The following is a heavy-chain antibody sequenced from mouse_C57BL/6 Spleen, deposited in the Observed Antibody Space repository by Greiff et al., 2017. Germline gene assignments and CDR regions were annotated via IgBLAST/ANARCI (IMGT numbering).Heavy chain of an antibody. D-gene: IGHD2-4*01. CDR2: IYPYNGVS. J-gene: IGHJ2*01. V-gene: IGHV1-31*01. CDR1: GYSFTGYY. Sequence: VQLQQSGPELVKPGASVKISCTASGYSFTGYYMHWVKQRHGNILDWIGYIYPYNGVSSYNQKFKGKTTLTVEKSSSTDYMELRSLTSEDAAVYYCGRAYDYDDGFDYWGQGTTLTVSS. CDR3: GRAYDYDDGFDY.